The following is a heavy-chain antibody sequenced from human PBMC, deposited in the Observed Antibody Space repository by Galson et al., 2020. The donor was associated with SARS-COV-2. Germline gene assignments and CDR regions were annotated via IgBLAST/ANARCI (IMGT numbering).Heavy chain of an antibody. CDR2: IRQDGNDR. V-gene: IGHV3-7*03. Sequence: GGSLRLSCAASGFPFSNYFMSWVRQAPGKGLEWLAKIRQDGNDRDYVDSVKGRFSVSRDNAKNALYLQMNSLRAEDTAVYYCARFNADLEYGLDVWGQGTTVTVSS. D-gene: IGHD1-1*01. CDR1: GFPFSNYF. J-gene: IGHJ6*02. CDR3: ARFNADLEYGLDV.